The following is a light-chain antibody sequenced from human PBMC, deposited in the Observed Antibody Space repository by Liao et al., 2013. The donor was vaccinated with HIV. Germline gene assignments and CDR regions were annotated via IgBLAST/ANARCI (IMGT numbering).Light chain of an antibody. CDR2: QDT. V-gene: IGLV3-1*01. CDR3: QAWDSSSWV. Sequence: YELTQPPSVSVSPGQTATISCSGDKLGHKYVCWYQQRPGQSPVLVMYQDTKRPSGIPERFSGSNSGNTATLTISGTQAMDEADYYCQAWDSSSWVFGGGTKLTVL. CDR1: KLGHKY. J-gene: IGLJ3*02.